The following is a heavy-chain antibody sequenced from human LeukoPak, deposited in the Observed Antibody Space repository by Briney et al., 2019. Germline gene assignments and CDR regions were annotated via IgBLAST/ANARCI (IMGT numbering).Heavy chain of an antibody. CDR1: GFTFSSYS. Sequence: GGSLRLSCAASGFTFSSYSMSWVRQAPGKGLEWVSSISDDSNYIYYADSVEGRFTISRDNAKNTLYLQMNSLRAEDTAVYYCARDYYGSGSYSSYGMDVWGQGTTVTVSS. D-gene: IGHD3-10*01. CDR2: ISDDSNYI. V-gene: IGHV3-21*01. CDR3: ARDYYGSGSYSSYGMDV. J-gene: IGHJ6*02.